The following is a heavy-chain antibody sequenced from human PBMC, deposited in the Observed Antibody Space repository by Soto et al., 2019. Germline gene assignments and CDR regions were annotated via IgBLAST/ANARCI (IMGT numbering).Heavy chain of an antibody. Sequence: PSETLSLTCTVSGGSISSYYWSWIRQPPGKGLEWIGYIYYSGSTYYNPSLQSRVTISLDTSKSQFSLKLNSVTAADSAVYFCARLEGLATISYYFDFWGQGALVTVSS. J-gene: IGHJ4*02. CDR2: IYYSGST. D-gene: IGHD3-9*01. CDR1: GGSISSYY. CDR3: ARLEGLATISYYFDF. V-gene: IGHV4-59*08.